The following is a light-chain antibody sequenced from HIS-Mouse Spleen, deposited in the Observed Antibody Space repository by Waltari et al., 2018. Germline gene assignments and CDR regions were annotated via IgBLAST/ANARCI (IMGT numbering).Light chain of an antibody. J-gene: IGLJ3*02. CDR2: EGS. CDR3: CSYAGSSTLV. V-gene: IGLV2-23*01. CDR1: SSDFGRYNL. Sequence: QSALTQPASVSGSPGPSITISCTGTSSDFGRYNLVSWYPPHPGKAPKLMSYEGSKRPSGVSNRVSGSKSGNTASLTISGLQAEDEADYYCCSYAGSSTLVFGGGTKLTVL.